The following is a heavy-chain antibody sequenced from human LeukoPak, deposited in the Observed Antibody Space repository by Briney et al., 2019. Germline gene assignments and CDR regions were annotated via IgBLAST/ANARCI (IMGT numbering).Heavy chain of an antibody. D-gene: IGHD2-15*01. CDR2: IKLDGTQK. V-gene: IGHV3-7*01. CDR3: AKVSDCSGGSCYRAEYFQH. Sequence: PGGSLRLSCAASGFTFRNYWMSWIRQAPGRGLEWVANIKLDGTQKNYIQSVKGRFTISRDNSKNTLYLQMNSLRAEDTAVYYCAKVSDCSGGSCYRAEYFQHWGQGTLVTVSS. CDR1: GFTFRNYW. J-gene: IGHJ1*01.